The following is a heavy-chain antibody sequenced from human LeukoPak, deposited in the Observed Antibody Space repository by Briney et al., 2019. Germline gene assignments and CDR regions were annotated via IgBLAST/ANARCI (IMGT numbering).Heavy chain of an antibody. CDR3: ARVFDSSGGYDY. D-gene: IGHD3-22*01. CDR2: IYYSGST. Sequence: PSETLSLTCTVSGGSISSYYWSWIRQPPGKGLEWIGYIYYSGSTNYNPSLKSRVNISVDTSKNQFSLKLSSVTAADTAVYYCARVFDSSGGYDYWGQGTLVTVSS. CDR1: GGSISSYY. V-gene: IGHV4-59*01. J-gene: IGHJ4*02.